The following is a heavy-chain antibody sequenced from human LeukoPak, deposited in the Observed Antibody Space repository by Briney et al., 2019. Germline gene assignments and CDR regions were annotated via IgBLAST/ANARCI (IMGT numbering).Heavy chain of an antibody. J-gene: IGHJ2*01. Sequence: SETLTLTCALYGGSFSSYSWSWTWIRQTPEKGLEWIGEIIEKGNANYNPSLKSRVTIDLDTSKNQFSLKLTSMTAADTAMYYCARGYYPPRWYFDLWGRGTLVTVSS. CDR1: GGSFSSYS. CDR3: ARGYYPPRWYFDL. D-gene: IGHD3-10*01. V-gene: IGHV4-34*01. CDR2: IIEKGNA.